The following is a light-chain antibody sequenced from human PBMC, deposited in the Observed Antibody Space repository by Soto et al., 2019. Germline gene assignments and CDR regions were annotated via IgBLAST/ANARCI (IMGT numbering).Light chain of an antibody. Sequence: EIVLTQSPDNLSLSPGERATLSCRASQSVSSSLAWYNQKPGQAPRLLIYDASNRATGIPARFSGSGSGTDFPLTISSLEPEDFAVYYCQRRSNWPPEVTFGPGNKVDIK. J-gene: IGKJ3*01. V-gene: IGKV3-11*01. CDR3: QRRSNWPPEVT. CDR2: DAS. CDR1: QSVSSS.